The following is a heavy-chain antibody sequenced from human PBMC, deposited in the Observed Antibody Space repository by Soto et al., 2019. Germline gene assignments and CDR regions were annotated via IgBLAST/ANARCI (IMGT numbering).Heavy chain of an antibody. CDR3: ARVMSISWYFDL. D-gene: IGHD5-12*01. CDR2: ISSSSSI. CDR1: GFTFSSYS. Sequence: AGGSLRLSCAASGFTFSSYSMNWVRQAPGKGLEWLSYISSSSSIYYADSVKGRFTISRDNAKNSLYLQMNSLRAEDTAKYYCARVMSISWYFDLWGRGTLVNVSS. J-gene: IGHJ2*01. V-gene: IGHV3-48*01.